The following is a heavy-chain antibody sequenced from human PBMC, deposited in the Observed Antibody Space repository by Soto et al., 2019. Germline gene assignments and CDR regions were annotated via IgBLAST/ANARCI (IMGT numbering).Heavy chain of an antibody. CDR2: IYNDGST. D-gene: IGHD4-4*01. CDR3: ARDSYTRY. V-gene: IGHV3-66*01. CDR1: GFIVSSSY. J-gene: IGHJ4*02. Sequence: GGSMRLSCAASGFIVSSSYMSWVRQAPGKGLEWVSIIYNDGSTYYADSVKGRFTISRDNSKNTLYLQILSLRAEDTAVYYCARDSYTRYWGQGTLVTVSS.